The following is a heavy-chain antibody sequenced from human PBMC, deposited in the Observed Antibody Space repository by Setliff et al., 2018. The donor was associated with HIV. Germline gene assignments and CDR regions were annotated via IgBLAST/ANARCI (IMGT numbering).Heavy chain of an antibody. CDR3: ATHQGFLGSGIHWFDP. CDR2: MNPNSGNT. Sequence: PSVKVSCKASGYTFVSYDINWVRQAPGQGLEWMGWMNPNSGNTAYAQKFQGRLTMTRDTSKTTSYMELRSLTSEDTAIYYCATHQGFLGSGIHWFDPWGQGTLVTVSS. J-gene: IGHJ5*01. D-gene: IGHD3-10*01. V-gene: IGHV1-8*02. CDR1: GYTFVSYD.